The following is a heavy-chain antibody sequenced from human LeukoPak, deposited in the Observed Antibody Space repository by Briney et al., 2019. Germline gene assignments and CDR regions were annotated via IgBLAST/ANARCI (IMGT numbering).Heavy chain of an antibody. V-gene: IGHV3-30*02. D-gene: IGHD2-15*01. CDR2: IRYDGSNK. J-gene: IGHJ3*02. Sequence: GGSLRLSCAASGFTFSSYGMHWVRQAPGKGLEWVAFIRYDGSNKYYADSVKGRFTISRDNAKNSLYLQMNSLRAEDTAVYYCASEGLVVAAVDAFDIWGQGTMVTVSS. CDR1: GFTFSSYG. CDR3: ASEGLVVAAVDAFDI.